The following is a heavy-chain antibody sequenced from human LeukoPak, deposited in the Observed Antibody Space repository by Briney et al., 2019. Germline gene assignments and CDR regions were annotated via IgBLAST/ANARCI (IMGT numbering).Heavy chain of an antibody. Sequence: SETLSLTCAVYGGSFSGYYWSWIRQPPGKGLEWIGEINHGGSTNYNPSLKSRVTISVDTSKNQFSLKLSSVTAADTAVYYCARVRTITMIVVVTHDAFDIWGQGTMVTVSS. V-gene: IGHV4-34*01. J-gene: IGHJ3*02. CDR1: GGSFSGYY. D-gene: IGHD3-22*01. CDR2: INHGGST. CDR3: ARVRTITMIVVVTHDAFDI.